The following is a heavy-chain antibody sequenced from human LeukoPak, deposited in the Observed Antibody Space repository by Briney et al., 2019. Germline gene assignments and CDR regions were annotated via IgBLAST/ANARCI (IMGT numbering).Heavy chain of an antibody. D-gene: IGHD3-3*01. CDR2: IKAKTDGWTT. CDR1: GFIFSSAW. J-gene: IGHJ4*02. V-gene: IGHV3-15*01. CDR3: TTTHYNFYDLDH. Sequence: GGSLRLSCAASGFIFSSAWMSWVRQAPGKGLEWVGHIKAKTDGWTTDYAAPVKGRFTISRDDSRNTVYLQMNSLKTEDTAVYYCTTTHYNFYDLDHWGQGTLVTVSS.